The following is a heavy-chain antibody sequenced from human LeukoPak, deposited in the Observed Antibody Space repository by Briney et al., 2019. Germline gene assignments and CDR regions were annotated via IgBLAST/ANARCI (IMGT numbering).Heavy chain of an antibody. CDR3: ARESSGWFPYYFDY. D-gene: IGHD6-19*01. CDR2: IKQDGSEK. Sequence: PGGSLRLSCAASGFTFSSYWMSWVRQAPGKGLEWVANIKQDGSEKYYVDSVKGRFTISRDNAKNSLYLQMNSLRAEDTAVYYCARESSGWFPYYFDYWGQGTLVTVSS. CDR1: GFTFSSYW. J-gene: IGHJ4*02. V-gene: IGHV3-7*01.